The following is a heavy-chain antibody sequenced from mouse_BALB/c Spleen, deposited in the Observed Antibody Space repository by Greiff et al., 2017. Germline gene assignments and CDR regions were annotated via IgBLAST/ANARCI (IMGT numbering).Heavy chain of an antibody. V-gene: IGHV14-4*02. J-gene: IGHJ3*01. CDR2: IDPENGDT. D-gene: IGHD3-3*01. CDR3: ARGGWAY. Sequence: VQLQQSGAELVRSGASVKLSCTASGFNIKDYYMHWVKQRPEQGLEWIGWIDPENGDTKYDPKFQGKATITADTSSNTAYLQLSSLTSEDTAVYYCARGGWAYWGQGTLVTVSA. CDR1: GFNIKDYY.